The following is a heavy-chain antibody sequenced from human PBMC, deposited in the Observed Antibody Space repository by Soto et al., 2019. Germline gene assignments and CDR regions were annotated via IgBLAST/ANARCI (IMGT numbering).Heavy chain of an antibody. V-gene: IGHV4-39*01. CDR1: GGSISSSTYY. Sequence: SETLSLTCTVSGGSISSSTYYWGWIRQPPGKGLEWIGSIYYSGSTYYNPSLKSRVTISVDTSKNQFSLKLSSVTAADTAVYYCARLVRRVAATPVYYMDVWGKGTTVTVSS. CDR3: ARLVRRVAATPVYYMDV. D-gene: IGHD6-13*01. J-gene: IGHJ6*03. CDR2: IYYSGST.